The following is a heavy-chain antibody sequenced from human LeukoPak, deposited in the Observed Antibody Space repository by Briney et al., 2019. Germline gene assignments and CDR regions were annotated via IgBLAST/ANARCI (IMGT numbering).Heavy chain of an antibody. CDR2: IKQDGSEK. CDR3: ARVGGSGWFLQYFQH. Sequence: GGSLRLSCAASGFTFSSYWMSWVPQAPGKELEWVANIKQDGSEKYYVDSVKGRFTISRDNAKNSLYLQMNSLRAEDTAVYYCARVGGSGWFLQYFQHWGQGTLVTVSS. D-gene: IGHD6-19*01. CDR1: GFTFSSYW. J-gene: IGHJ1*01. V-gene: IGHV3-7*01.